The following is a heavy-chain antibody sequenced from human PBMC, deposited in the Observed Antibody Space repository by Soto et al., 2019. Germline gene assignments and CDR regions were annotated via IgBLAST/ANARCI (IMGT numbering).Heavy chain of an antibody. J-gene: IGHJ4*02. CDR2: IIPMLGTA. CDR3: ARSRANYCDSRCYYYSTYDY. V-gene: IGHV1-69*12. Sequence: QVQLVQSGAEVKKPGSSVKVSCKTSGGTFSSYAISWVRQAPGQGLEWMGGIIPMLGTANYAQKVQGRGTITANESTSTAYMELSSMRSEDTAVYYCARSRANYCDSRCYYYSTYDYWGQGTLVTVSS. CDR1: GGTFSSYA. D-gene: IGHD3-22*01.